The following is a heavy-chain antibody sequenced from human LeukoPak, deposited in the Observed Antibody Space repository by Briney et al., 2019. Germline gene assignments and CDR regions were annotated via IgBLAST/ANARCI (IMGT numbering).Heavy chain of an antibody. V-gene: IGHV3-48*02. Sequence: GGSLRLSCAASAFTFSDYSMNWVRQAPGKGLEWISYIDTSSSTMYYADSVMGRFTISRDNAKESLYLQMNSLRDEDTAVYYCAREDDSWGPNNLDLWGQGAMVTVSS. J-gene: IGHJ3*01. CDR1: AFTFSDYS. CDR2: IDTSSSTM. CDR3: AREDDSWGPNNLDL. D-gene: IGHD7-27*01.